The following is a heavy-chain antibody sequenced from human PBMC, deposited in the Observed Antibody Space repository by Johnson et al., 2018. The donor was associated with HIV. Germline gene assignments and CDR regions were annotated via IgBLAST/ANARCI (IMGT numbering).Heavy chain of an antibody. CDR1: GFTFSSYA. CDR3: ASSPRINDAFDI. CDR2: ISYDGSNK. J-gene: IGHJ3*02. V-gene: IGHV3-30*04. D-gene: IGHD2-15*01. Sequence: QVQLVESGGGVVQPGRSLRLSCAASGFTFSSYAMHWVRQAPGKGLAWVAVISYDGSNKYYADSVKGRFPISRDNSKNTLYLQMNSLRAEDTAVYYCASSPRINDAFDIWGQGTMVTVSS.